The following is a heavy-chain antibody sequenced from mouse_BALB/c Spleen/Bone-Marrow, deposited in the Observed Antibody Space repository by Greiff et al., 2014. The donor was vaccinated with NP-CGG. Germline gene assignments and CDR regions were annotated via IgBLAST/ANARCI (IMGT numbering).Heavy chain of an antibody. J-gene: IGHJ4*01. CDR2: ISDGGSYT. CDR1: GFIFSDYY. V-gene: IGHV5-4*02. Sequence: DVKLVESGGGLVKPGGSLKLSCTASGFIFSDYYMYWVRQTPEKRLEWVAAISDGGSYTYYPDSVKGRFTISRDNAKNNLYLQMSSLKSEDTAMYYCARSGEKYGAMDYWGQGTSVTASS. CDR3: ARSGEKYGAMDY. D-gene: IGHD1-1*02.